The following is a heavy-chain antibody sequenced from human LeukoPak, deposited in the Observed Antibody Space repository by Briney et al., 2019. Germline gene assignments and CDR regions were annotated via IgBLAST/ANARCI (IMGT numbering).Heavy chain of an antibody. CDR2: IRYDGSNK. V-gene: IGHV3-30*02. D-gene: IGHD6-13*01. CDR1: GFTFSSYG. CDR3: AREADSSFDY. Sequence: GGSLRLSCAASGFTFSSYGMHWVRQAPGKGLEWVAFIRYDGSNKYYADSVKGRFTISRDNSKNSLYLQMNSLRAEDTAVYYCAREADSSFDYWGQGTLVTVSS. J-gene: IGHJ4*02.